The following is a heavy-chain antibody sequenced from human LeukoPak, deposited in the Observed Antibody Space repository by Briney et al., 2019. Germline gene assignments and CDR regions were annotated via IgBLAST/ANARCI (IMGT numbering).Heavy chain of an antibody. D-gene: IGHD3-10*01. CDR1: GFTFSSYA. J-gene: IGHJ4*02. CDR3: AFRYDNYYGSGSYLSSLDY. CDR2: TSGSGGST. Sequence: GGSLRLSCAASGFTFSSYAMSWVRQAPGKGLEWVSATSGSGGSTYYADSVKGRFTISRDNSKNTLYLQMNSLRAEDTAVYYCAFRYDNYYGSGSYLSSLDYWGQGTLVTVSS. V-gene: IGHV3-23*01.